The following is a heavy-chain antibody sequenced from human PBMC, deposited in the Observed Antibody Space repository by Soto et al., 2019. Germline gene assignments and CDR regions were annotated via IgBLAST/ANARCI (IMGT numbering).Heavy chain of an antibody. Sequence: GGSLRLSCAASGFTFSNAWMSWVRQAPGKGLEWVGRIKSKTDGGTTDYAAPVKGRFTISRDDSKNTLYLQMNSLKTEDTAVYYCTTEIYYYGSGSYFPGDVWGQGTTVTVSS. V-gene: IGHV3-15*01. CDR3: TTEIYYYGSGSYFPGDV. J-gene: IGHJ6*02. CDR2: IKSKTDGGTT. CDR1: GFTFSNAW. D-gene: IGHD3-10*01.